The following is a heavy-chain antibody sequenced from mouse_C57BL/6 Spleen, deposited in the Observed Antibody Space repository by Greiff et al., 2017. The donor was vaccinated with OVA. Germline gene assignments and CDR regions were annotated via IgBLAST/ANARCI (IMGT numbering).Heavy chain of an antibody. CDR2: INPNNGGT. CDR3: AKLGDYYGSSLDY. Sequence: VQLKQSGPELVKPGASVKISCKASGYTFTDYYMNWVKQSHGKSLEWIGDINPNNGGTSYNQKFKGKATLTVDKSSSTAYMELRSLASEDSAVYYSAKLGDYYGSSLDYWGQGTTLTGSS. J-gene: IGHJ2*01. V-gene: IGHV1-26*01. CDR1: GYTFTDYY. D-gene: IGHD1-1*01.